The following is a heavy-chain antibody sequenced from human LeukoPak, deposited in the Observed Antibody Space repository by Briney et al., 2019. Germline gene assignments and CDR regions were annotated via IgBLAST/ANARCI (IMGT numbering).Heavy chain of an antibody. V-gene: IGHV1-3*01. CDR2: INAGNGNT. J-gene: IGHJ4*02. D-gene: IGHD1-26*01. CDR1: GYTFTSYA. CDR3: ARDGEYSGSYYDY. Sequence: ASVKVSCTASGYTFTSYAMHWVRQATGQRLEWMGWINAGNGNTKYSQKFQGRVTITRDTSASTAYMELSSLRSEDTAVYYCARDGEYSGSYYDYWGQGTLVTVSS.